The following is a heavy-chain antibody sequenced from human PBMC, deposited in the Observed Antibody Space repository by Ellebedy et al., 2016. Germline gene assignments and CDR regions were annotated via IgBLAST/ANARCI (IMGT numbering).Heavy chain of an antibody. V-gene: IGHV3-23*01. J-gene: IGHJ4*01. CDR1: GFTFSDFS. D-gene: IGHD5-24*01. Sequence: GGSLRLSCAVSGFTFSDFSMTWVRQAPGKGLEWVSAIVGDGSDSYYADTAKGRFTIYRDNSKNTLYLRMNSLRAEDTAAYYCAKDSVSLDGEWLFDYWGHGILVTVSS. CDR3: AKDSVSLDGEWLFDY. CDR2: IVGDGSDS.